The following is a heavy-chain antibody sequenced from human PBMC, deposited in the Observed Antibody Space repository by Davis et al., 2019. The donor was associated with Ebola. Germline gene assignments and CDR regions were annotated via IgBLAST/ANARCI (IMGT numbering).Heavy chain of an antibody. J-gene: IGHJ4*02. CDR3: AREIGGSGWYSVDY. D-gene: IGHD6-19*01. CDR1: GFTFSSYW. V-gene: IGHV3-74*01. CDR2: INSDGSST. Sequence: GESLKISCAASGFTFSSYWMHWVRQAPGKGLVWVSRINSDGSSTSYADSVKGRFGISRDNSKNMLYLEMNSLRAEDTALYYCAREIGGSGWYSVDYWGQGTLVTVSS.